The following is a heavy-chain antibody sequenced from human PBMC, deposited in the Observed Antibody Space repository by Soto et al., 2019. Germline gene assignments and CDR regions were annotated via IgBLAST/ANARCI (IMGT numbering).Heavy chain of an antibody. CDR3: ARNRYFDWLDAFDI. CDR2: MNPNSGNT. V-gene: IGHV1-18*01. CDR1: GYTFTSYD. D-gene: IGHD3-9*01. Sequence: ASVKVSCKASGYTFTSYDINWVRQATGQGLEWMGWMNPNSGNTNYAQKLQGRVTMTTDTSTSTAYMELRSLRSDDTAVYYCARNRYFDWLDAFDIWGQGTMVTVSS. J-gene: IGHJ3*02.